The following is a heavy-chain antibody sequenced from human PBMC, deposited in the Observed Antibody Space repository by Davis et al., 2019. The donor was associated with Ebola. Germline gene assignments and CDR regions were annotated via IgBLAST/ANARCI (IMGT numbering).Heavy chain of an antibody. CDR3: ARWTPLMAVTGGDWFDP. J-gene: IGHJ5*02. V-gene: IGHV4-59*12. CDR2: IYSIGST. Sequence: SQTLSPTCPLPAPSISSYYWSWIRQPPGNGLEWIGSIYSIGSTNYNPALKSQVTLTVDTTKNQSSLKLRSVTAADTAIYYCARWTPLMAVTGGDWFDPWGRGTLVTVSS. CDR1: APSISSYY. D-gene: IGHD2-21*02.